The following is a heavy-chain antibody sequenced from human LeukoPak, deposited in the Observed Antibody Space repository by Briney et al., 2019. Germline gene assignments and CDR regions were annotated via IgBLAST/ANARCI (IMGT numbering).Heavy chain of an antibody. CDR3: ARHKEYSYGFSYYFDS. CDR1: GFTFSSYA. J-gene: IGHJ4*02. Sequence: LRLSCAASGFTFSSYAMSWVRQAPGKGLEWVGSIYYSGSTYYNPSLKSRVTISVDTSKNQFSLSLSSVTAADTAVYYCARHKEYSYGFSYYFDSWGQGTLVTVSS. D-gene: IGHD5-18*01. CDR2: IYYSGST. V-gene: IGHV4-30-2*03.